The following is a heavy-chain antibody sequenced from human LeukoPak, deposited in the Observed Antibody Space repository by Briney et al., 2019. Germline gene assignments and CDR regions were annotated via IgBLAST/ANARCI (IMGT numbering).Heavy chain of an antibody. J-gene: IGHJ4*02. CDR1: GYTFSSYG. V-gene: IGHV1-18*01. CDR2: ISGYNANA. D-gene: IGHD3-9*01. CDR3: ARDTYDFLTGRYSGSGGDY. Sequence: ASVTVSCKASGYTFSSYGTSWVRQAPGQGLKWMGWISGYNANAKYAQKLQGRVTMTIDTSTSTVLMELRSLRSDDTAVYYCARDTYDFLTGRYSGSGGDYWGQGTLVTVSS.